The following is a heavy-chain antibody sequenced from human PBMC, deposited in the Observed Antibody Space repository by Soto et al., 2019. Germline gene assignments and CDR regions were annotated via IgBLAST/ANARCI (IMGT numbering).Heavy chain of an antibody. CDR1: GGSFSGYY. Sequence: SETLSLTCAVYGGSFSGYYWSWIRQPPGKGLEWIGEINHSGSTNYNPSLKSRVTISVDTSKNQFSLKLSSVTAADTAVHYCARGYHRSSVRYYMDVWGKGTTVTVSS. CDR2: INHSGST. V-gene: IGHV4-34*01. CDR3: ARGYHRSSVRYYMDV. J-gene: IGHJ6*03. D-gene: IGHD2-15*01.